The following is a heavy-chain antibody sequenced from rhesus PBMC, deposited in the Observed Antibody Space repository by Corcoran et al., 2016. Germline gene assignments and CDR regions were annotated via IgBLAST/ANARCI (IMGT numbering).Heavy chain of an antibody. CDR2: ITSRGRN. V-gene: IGHV4-122*02. CDR3: ARARGGDSGYRFVDY. D-gene: IGHD5-24*01. CDR1: GYSISGYY. Sequence: QVQLQESGPGLVKPSETLSLTCAVSGYSISGYYWRWIRQAPGKGLEGIGYITSRGRNRHIRAINSRVTMSRDTSKNQFALQLSAVTAADTAVYYCARARGGDSGYRFVDYWGQGVLVTVSS. J-gene: IGHJ4*01.